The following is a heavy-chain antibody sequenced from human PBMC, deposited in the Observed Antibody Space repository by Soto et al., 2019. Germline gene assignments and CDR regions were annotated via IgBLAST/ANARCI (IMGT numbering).Heavy chain of an antibody. CDR3: AKRTSYSSSSSSDY. Sequence: GGSLRLSCAASGFTFSSYGRSWVRQAPGKGLEWVSAISGSGGSTYYADSVKGRFTISRDNSKNTLYLQMNSLRAEDTAVYYCAKRTSYSSSSSSDYWGQGTLVTVSS. J-gene: IGHJ4*02. CDR2: ISGSGGST. CDR1: GFTFSSYG. D-gene: IGHD6-6*01. V-gene: IGHV3-23*01.